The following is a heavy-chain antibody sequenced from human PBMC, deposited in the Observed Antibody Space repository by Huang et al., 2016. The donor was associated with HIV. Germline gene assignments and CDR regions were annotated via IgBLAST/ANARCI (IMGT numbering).Heavy chain of an antibody. D-gene: IGHD3-22*01. V-gene: IGHV1-18*01. CDR1: GYTFTNYA. CDR2: IRGYNGKT. Sequence: QVQLVQSGAEVKKPGASVKVSCKASGYTFTNYAINWVRTAPGQSLEWMGWIRGYNGKTNYAPKVQGRVTMTKDTSTSTAYMELRSLISDDTAVYYCARERYYYDRSGYYTPVEYFHHWGQGTLVTVSS. CDR3: ARERYYYDRSGYYTPVEYFHH. J-gene: IGHJ1*01.